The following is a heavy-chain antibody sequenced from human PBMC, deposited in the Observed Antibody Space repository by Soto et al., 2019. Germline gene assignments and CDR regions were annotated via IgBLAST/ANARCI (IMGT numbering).Heavy chain of an antibody. J-gene: IGHJ4*02. CDR2: TYYTGNA. Sequence: XQRLRRTRIVGGGNMRCYHWTQILPFPGKGLEWIAYTYYTGNANYNPSLQSRVTISIDTAKSQLSLKMTSMTAADTAVYYWPRDMHAGFTHYFDHWGQGTLGTVSS. V-gene: IGHV4-59*01. CDR1: GGNMRCYH. D-gene: IGHD2-8*01. CDR3: PRDMHAGFTHYFDH.